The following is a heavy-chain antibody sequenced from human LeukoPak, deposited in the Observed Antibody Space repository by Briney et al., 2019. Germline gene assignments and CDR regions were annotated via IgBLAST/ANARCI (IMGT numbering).Heavy chain of an antibody. CDR1: GYSISSGYY. CDR2: IYHSGST. D-gene: IGHD2-21*01. J-gene: IGHJ3*02. Sequence: SSETLSLTCAVSGYSISSGYYWGWIRQPPGKGLEWIGSIYHSGSTYYNPSLKSRVTISVDTSKNQFSLKLGSVTAADTAVYYCARLYSGAFDIWGQGTMVTVSS. CDR3: ARLYSGAFDI. V-gene: IGHV4-38-2*01.